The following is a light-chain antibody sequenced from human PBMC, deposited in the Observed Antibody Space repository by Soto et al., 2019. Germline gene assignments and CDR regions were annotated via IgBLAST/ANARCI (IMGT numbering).Light chain of an antibody. CDR3: QQYDNWPLLT. CDR1: QTISGK. CDR2: GAS. Sequence: ETVMTQSPVTLSVSPGERVTLSCRASQTISGKLAWYQQRPGHAPRLLIFGASTRATGIPARFSGSGSGTEFTLIISGLQSEDFAIYYCQQYDNWPLLTFGGGTKVDIK. J-gene: IGKJ4*01. V-gene: IGKV3-15*01.